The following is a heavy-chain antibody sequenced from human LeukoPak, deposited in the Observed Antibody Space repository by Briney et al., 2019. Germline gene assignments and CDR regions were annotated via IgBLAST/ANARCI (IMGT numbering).Heavy chain of an antibody. CDR3: ARDIQHRWDYYGSSGYTLDY. J-gene: IGHJ4*01. CDR1: GGTFSSYA. Sequence: SSVKVSCKASGGTFSSYAISWVRQAPGQGLEWMGRIIPIFGTANYAQKFQGRVTITTDESTSTAYMELSSLRSEDTAVYYCARDIQHRWDYYGSSGYTLDYGDRGTLVTDSS. CDR2: IIPIFGTA. D-gene: IGHD3-22*01. V-gene: IGHV1-69*05.